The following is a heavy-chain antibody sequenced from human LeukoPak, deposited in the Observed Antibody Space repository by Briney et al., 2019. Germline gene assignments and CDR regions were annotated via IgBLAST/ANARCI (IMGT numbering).Heavy chain of an antibody. D-gene: IGHD5-18*01. CDR3: AKDPGSYGLYYYYYGIDV. CDR1: GFTFSSYA. CDR2: ISGSGDST. J-gene: IGHJ6*04. V-gene: IGHV3-23*01. Sequence: GGSLRLSCAASGFTFSSYAMSWVRQAPGRGLEWVSAISGSGDSTYYADSVKGRFTISRDNSKNTLYLQMNSLRAEDTAVYYCAKDPGSYGLYYYYYGIDVWGKGTTVTVSS.